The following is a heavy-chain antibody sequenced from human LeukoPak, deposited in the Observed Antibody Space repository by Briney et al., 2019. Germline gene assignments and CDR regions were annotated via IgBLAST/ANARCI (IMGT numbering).Heavy chain of an antibody. D-gene: IGHD6-25*01. J-gene: IGHJ4*02. CDR1: GFTFSSYA. Sequence: PGRSLRLSCAASGFTFSSYAMHWVRQAPGKGLEWVAVISYDGSNKYYADSVKGRFTISRDNSKNTLYLRMNSLRAEDTAVYYCARRLALDYWGQGTLVTVSP. CDR2: ISYDGSNK. V-gene: IGHV3-30-3*01. CDR3: ARRLALDY.